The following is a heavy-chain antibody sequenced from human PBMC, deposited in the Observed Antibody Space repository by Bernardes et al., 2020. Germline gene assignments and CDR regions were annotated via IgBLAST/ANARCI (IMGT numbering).Heavy chain of an antibody. V-gene: IGHV4-34*01. CDR1: GGSFSGYY. D-gene: IGHD4-17*01. J-gene: IGHJ4*02. CDR3: ARGARLRPRFDY. CDR2: INHSGST. Sequence: SETLSLTCAVYGGSFSGYYWSWIRQPPGKGLEWIGEINHSGSTNYNPSLKSRVTISVDTSKNQFSLKLSSVTAADTAVYYCARGARLRPRFDYWGQGTLVTVSS.